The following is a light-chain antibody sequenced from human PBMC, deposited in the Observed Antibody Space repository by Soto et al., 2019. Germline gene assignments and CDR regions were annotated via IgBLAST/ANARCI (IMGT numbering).Light chain of an antibody. CDR1: PSVSSSS. J-gene: IGKJ3*01. CDR2: GAS. Sequence: EIVLTQSPGTLSLSPGARATLSCRASPSVSSSSLAWYQQKPGQAPRLLIYGASSRATGIPDMFSGSGSGTYFTLTISRLELEDFAVYYCQQYGSSRGIFTFGPGSKVDIK. V-gene: IGKV3-20*01. CDR3: QQYGSSRGIFT.